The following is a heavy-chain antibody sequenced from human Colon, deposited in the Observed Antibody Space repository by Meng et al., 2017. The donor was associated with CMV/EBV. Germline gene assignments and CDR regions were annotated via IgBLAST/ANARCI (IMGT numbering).Heavy chain of an antibody. CDR1: GFTFSSYW. CDR3: ARDSGSFTSADY. J-gene: IGHJ4*02. CDR2: ISSDGSST. D-gene: IGHD1-26*01. Sequence: GGSLRLSCAASGFTFSSYWMHWARQAPGKGLVWVSRISSDGSSTSYADSVKGRFTISRDNAKNTLYLQMNSLRAEDTAVYYCARDSGSFTSADYWGQGTLVTV. V-gene: IGHV3-74*01.